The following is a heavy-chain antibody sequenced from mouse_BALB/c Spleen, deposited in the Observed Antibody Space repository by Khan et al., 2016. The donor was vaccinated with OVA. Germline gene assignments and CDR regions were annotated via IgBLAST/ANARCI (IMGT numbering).Heavy chain of an antibody. Sequence: VQLKQSGPGLVKPSQSLSLTCTVTGYSITTDYAWNWIRQFPGNKLEWMGYINYSGNTKYNPSLKSRISITREPSKNQFFLQLKSVTTEDTARYYCARIYGGDFDYWGQGTTLTVSS. D-gene: IGHD1-1*01. J-gene: IGHJ2*01. CDR1: GYSITTDYA. CDR2: INYSGNT. CDR3: ARIYGGDFDY. V-gene: IGHV3-2*02.